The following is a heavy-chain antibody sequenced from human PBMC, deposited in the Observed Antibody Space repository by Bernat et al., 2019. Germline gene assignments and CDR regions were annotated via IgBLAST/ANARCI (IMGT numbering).Heavy chain of an antibody. Sequence: EVQLLESGGGLVKPGGSLRLSCAASGFTFIDAWMNWVRQAPGKGLEFIGRIKSKADGGTTDYAAPVKGRFTISRDDSQNMVYLQMNDLKTDEKALYNCNTKKTPRECNGENCYESWGKGALVTVSS. J-gene: IGHJ4*02. CDR2: IKSKADGGTT. CDR3: NTKKTPRECNGENCYES. D-gene: IGHD2-8*01. V-gene: IGHV3-15*01. CDR1: GFTFIDAW.